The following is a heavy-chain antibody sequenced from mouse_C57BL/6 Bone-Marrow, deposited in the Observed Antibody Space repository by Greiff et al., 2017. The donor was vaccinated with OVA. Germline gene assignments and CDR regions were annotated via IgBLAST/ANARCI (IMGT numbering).Heavy chain of an antibody. CDR1: GYTFTSYW. CDR2: IDPSDSYT. V-gene: IGHV1-50*01. Sequence: VQLQQSGAELVKPGASVKLSCKASGYTFTSYWMQWVKQRPGQGLEWIGEIDPSDSYTNYNQKFKGKATLTVDTSSSTAYMQLSSLTSEDSAVYYCARGGQLRLPTFDYWGQGTTLTVSS. D-gene: IGHD3-2*02. J-gene: IGHJ2*01. CDR3: ARGGQLRLPTFDY.